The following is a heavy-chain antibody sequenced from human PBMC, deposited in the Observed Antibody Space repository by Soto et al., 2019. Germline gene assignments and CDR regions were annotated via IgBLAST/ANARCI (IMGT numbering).Heavy chain of an antibody. V-gene: IGHV1-2*02. Sequence: VQLVQSGAEVKKSGASVKVSCKASGYTFTGYYIHWVRQAPGQGLEWMGEISPNSGGTKYAQKFQGRVTMTRDTSITTVYMAVSNLRPDDTGVSYCGKGLSGDVDVFYWGQGTLVTVYS. CDR2: ISPNSGGT. CDR3: GKGLSGDVDVFY. J-gene: IGHJ4*02. CDR1: GYTFTGYY. D-gene: IGHD7-27*01.